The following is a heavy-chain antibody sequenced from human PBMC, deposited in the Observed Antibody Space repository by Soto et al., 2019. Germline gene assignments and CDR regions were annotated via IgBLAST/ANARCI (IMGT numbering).Heavy chain of an antibody. CDR2: IIGRSANST. J-gene: IGHJ1*01. CDR3: APDPCWGSYNYNGMGAQH. Sequence: XGRLRLSCAPAACPSSGYATNWVRQAPGRGRQWHSFIIGRSANSTYYADSVKGRFTVSIDNSKNTMCREMNSMRGEHTAVSYCAPDPCWGSYNYNGMGAQH. CDR1: ACPSSGYA. D-gene: IGHD3-16*01. V-gene: IGHV3-23*01.